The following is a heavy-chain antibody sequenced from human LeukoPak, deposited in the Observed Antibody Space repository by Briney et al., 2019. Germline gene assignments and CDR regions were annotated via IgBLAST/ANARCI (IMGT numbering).Heavy chain of an antibody. V-gene: IGHV4-39*07. CDR2: IYYSGST. D-gene: IGHD6-19*01. Sequence: PSETLSLTCTVSGGSISSSSYYWGWIRQPPGKGLEWIGSIYYSGSTYYNPSLKSRVTISVDTSKNQFSLKLSSVTAADTAVYYCARDFEYSSGWSHWGQGTLVTVSS. CDR3: ARDFEYSSGWSH. J-gene: IGHJ4*02. CDR1: GGSISSSSYY.